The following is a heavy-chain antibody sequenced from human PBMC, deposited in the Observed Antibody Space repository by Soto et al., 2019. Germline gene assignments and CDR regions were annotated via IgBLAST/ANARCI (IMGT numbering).Heavy chain of an antibody. Sequence: SETLSLTCAVYGGSFSGYYWSWIRQPPGKGLEWIGEINHSGSTNYNPSLKSRVTISVDTSKYQFSLKLSSVTAADTAVYYCERVRYSGYDFFDYWGQATLVTVS. CDR3: ERVRYSGYDFFDY. D-gene: IGHD5-12*01. J-gene: IGHJ4*02. V-gene: IGHV4-34*01. CDR1: GGSFSGYY. CDR2: INHSGST.